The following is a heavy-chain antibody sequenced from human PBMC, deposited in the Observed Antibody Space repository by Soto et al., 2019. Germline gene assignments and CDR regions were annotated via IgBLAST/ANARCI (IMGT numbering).Heavy chain of an antibody. D-gene: IGHD6-13*01. Sequence: RGSLRLSCAASGFTFSSYGMHWVRQAPGKGLEWVSFISYNGDKSYYAGSVKGRFSISRDNSKNTLYLQMNNLRPDDTAVYFCEKSVLATVGNYFVQWGQGTVVTVSS. CDR1: GFTFSSYG. CDR3: EKSVLATVGNYFVQ. J-gene: IGHJ4*02. CDR2: ISYNGDKS. V-gene: IGHV3-30*02.